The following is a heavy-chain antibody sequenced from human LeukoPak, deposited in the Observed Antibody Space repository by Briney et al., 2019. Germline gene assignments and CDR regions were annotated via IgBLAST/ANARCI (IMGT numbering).Heavy chain of an antibody. CDR2: INPIGGST. V-gene: IGHV1-46*01. CDR3: ARALRMATIPGVNMNYFDY. Sequence: ASVMVSCKASGYTFTSYYMHWVRQAPGQGLEWMGIINPIGGSTIYAQNFQGTVTMTRDTSTSTVYMELSSLRSEDTAVYYCARALRMATIPGVNMNYFDYWGQGTLVTVSS. CDR1: GYTFTSYY. J-gene: IGHJ4*02. D-gene: IGHD5-24*01.